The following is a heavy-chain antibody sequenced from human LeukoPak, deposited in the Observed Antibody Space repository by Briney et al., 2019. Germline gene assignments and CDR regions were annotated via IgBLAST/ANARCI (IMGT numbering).Heavy chain of an antibody. V-gene: IGHV4-4*02. CDR1: GGSVTSTNW. J-gene: IGHJ4*02. D-gene: IGHD3-3*01. Sequence: PSEPLSLTCDVSGGSVTSTNWWTWVRQPPGKGLEWIGEVHLDGRTNYNPSLKSRLIMSVDLPETHISLKLTSVTAADTAVYYCAREGGFYRPLDYSGQGTLVTVSS. CDR3: AREGGFYRPLDY. CDR2: VHLDGRT.